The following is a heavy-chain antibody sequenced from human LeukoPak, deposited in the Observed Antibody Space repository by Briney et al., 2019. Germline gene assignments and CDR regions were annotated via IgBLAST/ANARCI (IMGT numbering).Heavy chain of an antibody. J-gene: IGHJ4*02. CDR3: ARVQSRCSSTSCYKGDLDY. CDR2: INPSGGST. Sequence: ASVKVSCKASGYTFTSYYMHWVRQAPGQGLEWMGIINPSGGSTSYAQKFQGRVTMTRDTSTSTVYMELSSLRSEDTAVYYCARVQSRCSSTSCYKGDLDYWGQGTLVTVSS. V-gene: IGHV1-46*01. CDR1: GYTFTSYY. D-gene: IGHD2-2*02.